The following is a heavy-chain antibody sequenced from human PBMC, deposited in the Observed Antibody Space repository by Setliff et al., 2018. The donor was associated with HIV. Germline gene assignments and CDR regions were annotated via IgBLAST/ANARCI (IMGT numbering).Heavy chain of an antibody. V-gene: IGHV4-38-2*02. D-gene: IGHD6-19*01. CDR2: VYHSGST. J-gene: IGHJ4*02. CDR1: GYSANSDYL. CDR3: ARGRKKTLAVSGTRYFDF. Sequence: SETLSLTCTVSGYSANSDYLWCWIRQPPGKGLEWIGSVYHSGSTYYNPSLKGRVTTSIDTSKNQFSLKLNSVTAAETAVYYCARGRKKTLAVSGTRYFDFWGQGTLVTVSS.